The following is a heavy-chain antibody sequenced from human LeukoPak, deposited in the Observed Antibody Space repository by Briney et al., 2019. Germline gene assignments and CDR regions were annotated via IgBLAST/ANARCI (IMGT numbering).Heavy chain of an antibody. CDR2: LYNSGST. D-gene: IGHD6-13*01. CDR1: GGSISSYY. CDR3: AKWSSADGRYFDL. J-gene: IGHJ2*01. V-gene: IGHV4-59*08. Sequence: PSETLSLTCTVSGGSISSYYWSWIRQPPGKGLEWIGYLYNSGSTNYNPSLKSRVTISVDTSKNQFSLKLTSVTAADTAVYYCAKWSSADGRYFDLWGRGTLVTVSS.